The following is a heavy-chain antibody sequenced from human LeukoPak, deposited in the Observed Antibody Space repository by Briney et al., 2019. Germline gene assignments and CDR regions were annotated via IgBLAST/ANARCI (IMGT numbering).Heavy chain of an antibody. CDR3: ARDGYNPVYIPTSFDY. CDR1: GYTFTSYA. D-gene: IGHD5-24*01. J-gene: IGHJ4*02. V-gene: IGHV7-4-1*02. CDR2: INTNTGNP. Sequence: AASVKVSCKASGYTFTSYAMNWVRQAPGQGHEWMGWINTNTGNPTYAQGFTGRFVFSLDTSVSTAYLQISSLKAEDTAVYYCARDGYNPVYIPTSFDYWGQGTLVTVSS.